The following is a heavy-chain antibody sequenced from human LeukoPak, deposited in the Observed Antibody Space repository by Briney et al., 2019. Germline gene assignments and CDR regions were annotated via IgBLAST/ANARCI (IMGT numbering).Heavy chain of an antibody. CDR2: IYPGDSET. CDR1: GYTFTNYW. Sequence: GESLEISCKGSGYTFTNYWIGWVRQMPGKGLEWMGIIYPGDSETRYSPSFQGQVTISADRSITTAYLQWSSLKASDTAMYYCARWSVSGTVYWGQGALVTVSS. CDR3: ARWSVSGTVY. D-gene: IGHD6-19*01. V-gene: IGHV5-51*01. J-gene: IGHJ4*02.